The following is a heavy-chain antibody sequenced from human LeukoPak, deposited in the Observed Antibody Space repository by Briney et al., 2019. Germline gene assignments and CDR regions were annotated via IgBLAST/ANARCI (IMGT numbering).Heavy chain of an antibody. CDR3: ARIEDVTRGYNHAYYFDY. CDR1: GGSISSSSYY. V-gene: IGHV4-39*01. CDR2: IYYSGST. J-gene: IGHJ4*02. Sequence: PSETLSLTCTVSGGSISSSSYYWGWIRQPPGKGLEWIGSIYYSGSTYYNPSLKSRVTISVDTSKNQFSLKLSSVTAADTAVYYCARIEDVTRGYNHAYYFDYWGQGTLVTVPS. D-gene: IGHD5-18*01.